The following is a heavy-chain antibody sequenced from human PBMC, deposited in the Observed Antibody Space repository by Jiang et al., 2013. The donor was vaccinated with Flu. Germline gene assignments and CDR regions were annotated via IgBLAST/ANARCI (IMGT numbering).Heavy chain of an antibody. J-gene: IGHJ4*02. CDR2: ISYDGSNK. CDR1: GFTFSSYA. D-gene: IGHD3-10*01. Sequence: VQLLESGGGVVQPGRSLRLSCAASGFTFSSYAMHWVRQAPGKGLEWVAVISYDGSNKYYADSVKGRFTISRDNSKNTLYLQMNSLRAEDTAVYYCAREQENYYGSGSYWGYWGQGTLVTVSS. V-gene: IGHV3-30-3*01. CDR3: AREQENYYGSGSYWGY.